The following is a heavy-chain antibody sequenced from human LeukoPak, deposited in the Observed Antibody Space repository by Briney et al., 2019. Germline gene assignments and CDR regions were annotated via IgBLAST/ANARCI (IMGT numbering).Heavy chain of an antibody. D-gene: IGHD6-13*01. J-gene: IGHJ4*02. CDR3: ARLNASSLIIDY. V-gene: IGHV4-39*01. CDR2: IYHNGFT. Sequence: PSETLSLTCTVSGGSISSSSYYWGWICQPPGKGLEWIGTIYHNGFTNYNPSLRSRLTISVDTSKNQFSLKLSSVTAADTAVYYCARLNASSLIIDYWGQGTLVTVSS. CDR1: GGSISSSSYY.